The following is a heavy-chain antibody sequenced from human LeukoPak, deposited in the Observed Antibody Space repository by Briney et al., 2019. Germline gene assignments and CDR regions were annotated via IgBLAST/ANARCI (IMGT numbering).Heavy chain of an antibody. CDR3: ARGNDQNWFDP. V-gene: IGHV4-34*01. CDR2: INHSGRT. Sequence: KPSETLSLTCAVYGGSFSGYYWTWIRQPPGKGLEWIGEINHSGRTNYNPSLKSRVTISIDTSKNQFSLKLSSVTAADTAMYFCARGNDQNWFDPWGQGTLVTVSS. J-gene: IGHJ5*02. CDR1: GGSFSGYY.